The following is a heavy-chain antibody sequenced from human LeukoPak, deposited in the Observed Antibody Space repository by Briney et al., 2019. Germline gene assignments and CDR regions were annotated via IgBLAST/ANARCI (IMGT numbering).Heavy chain of an antibody. CDR2: ISTSSTYI. V-gene: IGHV3-21*01. J-gene: IGHJ4*02. CDR1: GFTFSSHS. Sequence: PGGSLRLSCAASGFTFSSHSMNWVRQAPGKGLEWVSSISTSSTYIYYADSVKGRFTISRDNAKNSLYLQMNSLRAEDTAVYYCARDPPFIIGTTFFDYWGQGTLVTASS. CDR3: ARDPPFIIGTTFFDY. D-gene: IGHD1-20*01.